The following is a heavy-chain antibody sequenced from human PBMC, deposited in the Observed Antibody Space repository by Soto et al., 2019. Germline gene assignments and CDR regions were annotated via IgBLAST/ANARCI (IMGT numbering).Heavy chain of an antibody. CDR3: ARSGGYCCSTSFPGEY. J-gene: IGHJ4*02. CDR1: GGTFSSYA. Sequence: QVQLVQSGAEVKKPGSSVKVSCKASGGTFSSYAISWVRQAPGQGLEWMGGIIPIFGTANYAQKFQGRVTITADKSTRTGYMEPSSLRSEDTAVYFCARSGGYCCSTSFPGEYWGQGTLVTVSS. V-gene: IGHV1-69*06. CDR2: IIPIFGTA. D-gene: IGHD2-2*01.